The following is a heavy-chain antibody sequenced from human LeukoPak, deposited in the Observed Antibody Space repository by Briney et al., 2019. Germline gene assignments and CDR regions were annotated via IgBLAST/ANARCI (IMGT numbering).Heavy chain of an antibody. CDR3: ARGRSSLRTPFDY. J-gene: IGHJ4*02. Sequence: ASVKVSCKASGYTFTSYDINWVRQATGQGLEWMGWMNPNSGGTNYAQKFQGRVTMTRDTSISTAYMELSRLRSDDTAVYYCARGRSSLRTPFDYWGQGTLVTVSS. CDR1: GYTFTSYD. CDR2: MNPNSGGT. V-gene: IGHV1-2*02. D-gene: IGHD6-6*01.